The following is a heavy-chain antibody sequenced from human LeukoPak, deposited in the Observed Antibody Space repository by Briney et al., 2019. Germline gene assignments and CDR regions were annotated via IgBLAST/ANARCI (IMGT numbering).Heavy chain of an antibody. J-gene: IGHJ4*02. CDR2: IYSDNT. V-gene: IGHV3-53*01. CDR3: AGRAGAYSHPYDY. Sequence: GGSLRLSCTVSGFTVSSNSMSWVRQAPGKGLEWVSFIYSDNTHYSDSVKGRFTISRDNSKNTLYLQMNSLRAEDTAVYYCAGRAGAYSHPYDYWGQGTLVTVSS. CDR1: GFTVSSNS. D-gene: IGHD4/OR15-4a*01.